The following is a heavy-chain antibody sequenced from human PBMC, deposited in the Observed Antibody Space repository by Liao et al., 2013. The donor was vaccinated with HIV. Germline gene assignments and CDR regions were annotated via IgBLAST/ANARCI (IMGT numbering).Heavy chain of an antibody. J-gene: IGHJ3*02. D-gene: IGHD4-11*01. CDR1: GGSFSGYY. CDR2: INHSGST. CDR3: ATPRTSHYHAFDI. V-gene: IGHV4-34*01. Sequence: QVRLQQWGAGLLKPSETLSLTCAVYGGSFSGYYWSWIRQPPGKGLEWIGEINHSGSTNYNPSLKSRVTISVDTSKNQFSLKLSSVTAADTAVYYCATPRTSHYHAFDIWGQGTMVTVSS.